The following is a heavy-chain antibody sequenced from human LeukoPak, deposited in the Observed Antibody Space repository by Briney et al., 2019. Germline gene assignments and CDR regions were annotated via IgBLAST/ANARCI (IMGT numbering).Heavy chain of an antibody. CDR2: IYYSGST. J-gene: IGHJ4*02. CDR1: GGSISSSSYY. V-gene: IGHV4-39*01. Sequence: PSETLSLTCTVSGGSISSSSYYWGWIRQPPGTGLEWLGSIYYSGSTYYKPSLKSRVTISVDTSKNQFSLKLSSVTAADTAVYYCASYVVVVAATGYWGQGTLVTVSS. CDR3: ASYVVVVAATGY. D-gene: IGHD2-15*01.